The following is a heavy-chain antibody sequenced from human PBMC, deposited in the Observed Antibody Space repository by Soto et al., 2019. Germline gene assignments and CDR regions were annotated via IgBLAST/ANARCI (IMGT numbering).Heavy chain of an antibody. CDR1: GFSLSTSGMC. V-gene: IGHV2-5*08. J-gene: IGHJ3*02. CDR3: AHRHRGSGGGRTRGGWTTKAFDT. CDR2: IYWDDDA. Sequence: SGPTLVNPTQTLTLTCTFSGFSLSTSGMCVSWIRQPPGKALEWLALIYWDDDARYNPSLKNRLTITRDTSKNQVVLTMTNLDPADTATYYCAHRHRGSGGGRTRGGWTTKAFDTWGHGTMVTVS. D-gene: IGHD6-19*01.